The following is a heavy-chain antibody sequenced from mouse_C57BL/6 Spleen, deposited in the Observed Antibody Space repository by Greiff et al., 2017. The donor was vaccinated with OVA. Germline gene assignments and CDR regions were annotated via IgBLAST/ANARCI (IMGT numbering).Heavy chain of an antibody. CDR1: GYTFTDYY. CDR3: ARDYGSSMDY. J-gene: IGHJ4*01. Sequence: VQLQQSGPELVKPGASVKISCKASGYTFTDYYMNWVKQSHGKSLEWIGDINPNNGGTSYNQKFKGKATLTVDKSSSTAYMELRSLTSEDSAVYYCARDYGSSMDYWGQGTSVTVSS. CDR2: INPNNGGT. D-gene: IGHD1-1*01. V-gene: IGHV1-26*01.